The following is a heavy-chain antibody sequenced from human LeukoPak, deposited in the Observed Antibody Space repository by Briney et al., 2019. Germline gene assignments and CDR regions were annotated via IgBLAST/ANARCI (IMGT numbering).Heavy chain of an antibody. J-gene: IGHJ4*02. CDR3: ASQAYNSDFFYFDN. CDR1: GASIRSHY. Sequence: SETLSLTCTVSGASIRSHYWSWIRQPPGKGLEWIGYVYFSGSTNYNPSLRSRVTISVDTSKNQFPLRLSSVTAADTAVYYCASQAYNSDFFYFDNWGQGSLVTVSS. V-gene: IGHV4-59*11. D-gene: IGHD5-24*01. CDR2: VYFSGST.